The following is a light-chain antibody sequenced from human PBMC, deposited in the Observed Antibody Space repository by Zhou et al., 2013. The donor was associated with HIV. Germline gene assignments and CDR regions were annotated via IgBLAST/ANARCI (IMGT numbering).Light chain of an antibody. CDR1: QDISNY. Sequence: DIQMTQSPSSLSASVGDRVTITCQASQDISNYLNWYQQKPGKAPKLLIYEATSLESGVPSRFSGRGSGTDFTLTISSLQPEDFASYYCQQSDSTPLFGGGTKVEIK. CDR3: QQSDSTPL. CDR2: EAT. J-gene: IGKJ4*01. V-gene: IGKV1-39*01.